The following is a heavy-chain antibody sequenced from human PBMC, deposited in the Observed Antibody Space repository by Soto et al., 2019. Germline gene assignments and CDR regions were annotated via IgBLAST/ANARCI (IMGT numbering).Heavy chain of an antibody. CDR2: IYWDDDK. V-gene: IGHV2-5*02. J-gene: IGHJ4*02. CDR3: AHSFSSQNLMVVVPAATFDY. Sequence: GSGPTLVNPTQTLTLTCTFSGFSLSTSGVGVGWIRQPPGKALEWLALIYWDDDKRYSPSLKSRLTITKDTSKNQVVLTMTNMDPVDTATYYCAHSFSSQNLMVVVPAATFDYWGQGTLVTVSS. D-gene: IGHD2-2*01. CDR1: GFSLSTSGVG.